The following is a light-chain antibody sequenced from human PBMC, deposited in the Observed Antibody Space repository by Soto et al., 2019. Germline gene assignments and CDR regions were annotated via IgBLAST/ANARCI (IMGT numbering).Light chain of an antibody. Sequence: QSVLTQPPSASGTPGHRVTISCSGSGSNFGSNTVNWYQHLPGTAPTLLIYNNDQRPSGVPDRFSGSKSGTSASLAISGLQSDDEADYYSAAWDDRLKGYVFGTGTKVTVL. J-gene: IGLJ1*01. CDR2: NND. V-gene: IGLV1-44*01. CDR1: GSNFGSNT. CDR3: AAWDDRLKGYV.